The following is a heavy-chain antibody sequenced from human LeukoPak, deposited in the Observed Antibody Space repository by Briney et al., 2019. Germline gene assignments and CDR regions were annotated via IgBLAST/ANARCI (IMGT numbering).Heavy chain of an antibody. CDR1: GYTFTDYY. Sequence: ASVKVSCKASGYTFTDYYMHWVRQAPGQGLEWIGWISPDSGRTDFAQKFQGRVTMTRDTSISTAYMELSRLGYDDTAVYYCARDTRSSYLQYYFDYWGQGNLVTVSS. D-gene: IGHD5-24*01. V-gene: IGHV1-2*02. J-gene: IGHJ4*02. CDR3: ARDTRSSYLQYYFDY. CDR2: ISPDSGRT.